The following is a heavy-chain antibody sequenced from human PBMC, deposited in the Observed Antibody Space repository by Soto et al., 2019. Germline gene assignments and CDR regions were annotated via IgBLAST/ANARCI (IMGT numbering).Heavy chain of an antibody. CDR2: IIPIFGTA. Sequence: GASVKVSCKASGGTFSSYAISWVRQAPGQGLEWMGGIIPIFGTANYAQKFQGRVTITAGESTSTAYMELSSLRSEDTAVYYCASILYYGSGPYGMDAWGQGTTVTVSS. D-gene: IGHD3-10*01. V-gene: IGHV1-69*13. J-gene: IGHJ6*02. CDR3: ASILYYGSGPYGMDA. CDR1: GGTFSSYA.